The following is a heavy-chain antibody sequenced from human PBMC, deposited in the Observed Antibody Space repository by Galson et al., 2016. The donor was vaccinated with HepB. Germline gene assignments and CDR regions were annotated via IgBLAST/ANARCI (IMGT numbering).Heavy chain of an antibody. CDR3: ARGRFNKRWDVDAIDV. D-gene: IGHD1-26*01. Sequence: SVKVSCKASGYAFTDYYVHCVRQAPGQGLEWMGWINPNSGGTKYAQKFQGRVTMTGDKSISTVYMELSRLRSEDTAVYYCARGRFNKRWDVDAIDVWGQGTMVTVSS. CDR1: GYAFTDYY. CDR2: INPNSGGT. V-gene: IGHV1-2*02. J-gene: IGHJ3*01.